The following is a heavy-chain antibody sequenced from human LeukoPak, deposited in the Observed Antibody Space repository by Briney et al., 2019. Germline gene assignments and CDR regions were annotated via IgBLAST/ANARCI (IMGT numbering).Heavy chain of an antibody. CDR1: GGSFSGYY. J-gene: IGHJ6*02. CDR2: INHSGST. D-gene: IGHD3-9*01. CDR3: ARGDWLL. Sequence: PSETLSLTCAVYGGSFSGYYWSWIRQPPGKGLEWIGEINHSGSTNYNPSLKSRVTISVDTSKNQFSLKLSSVTAAATAVYYCARGDWLLWGQGTTVTVSS. V-gene: IGHV4-34*01.